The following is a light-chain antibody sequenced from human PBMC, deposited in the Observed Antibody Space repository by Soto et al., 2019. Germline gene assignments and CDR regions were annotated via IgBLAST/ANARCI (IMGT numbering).Light chain of an antibody. CDR1: SSNIGAGYD. J-gene: IGLJ1*01. Sequence: QSVLTQPPSVSGAPGQRVTISCTGSSSNIGAGYDVHWYQQLPGKAPKLLIYGNSNRPSGVPDRFSGSKSGNSASLTISGLQAEDEADYYCSSYTSSSTLEVFGTGTKVTVL. CDR3: SSYTSSSTLEV. CDR2: GNS. V-gene: IGLV1-40*01.